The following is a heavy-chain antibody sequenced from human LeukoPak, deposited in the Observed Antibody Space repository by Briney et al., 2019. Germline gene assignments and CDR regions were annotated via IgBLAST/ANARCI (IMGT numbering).Heavy chain of an antibody. CDR3: ARTNYGSGGLFIDY. V-gene: IGHV4-31*03. CDR1: GGSISSGGYY. Sequence: PSQTLSLTCTVSGGSISSGGYYWSWIRQHPGKGLEWIGYIYYSGSTYYNPSLKSRVTISVDTSKNQFSLKLSSVTAADTAVYYCARTNYGSGGLFIDYWGQGTLVTVSS. CDR2: IYYSGST. D-gene: IGHD3-10*01. J-gene: IGHJ4*02.